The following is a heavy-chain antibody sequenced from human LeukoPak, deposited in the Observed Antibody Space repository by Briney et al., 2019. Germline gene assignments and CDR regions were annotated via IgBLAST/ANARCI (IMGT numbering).Heavy chain of an antibody. Sequence: GGSLRLSCAASGFTFSGSAMHWVRQASGKGLEWVGRIRSKANSYATAYAASVKGRFTISRDDSKNTAYLQMNSLKTEDTAVYYCTRHGRVATIGGWFDPWGQGTLVTVSS. J-gene: IGHJ5*02. V-gene: IGHV3-73*01. CDR2: IRSKANSYAT. CDR3: TRHGRVATIGGWFDP. D-gene: IGHD5-12*01. CDR1: GFTFSGSA.